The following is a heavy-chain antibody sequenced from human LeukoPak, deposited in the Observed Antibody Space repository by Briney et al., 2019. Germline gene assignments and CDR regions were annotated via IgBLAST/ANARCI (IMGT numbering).Heavy chain of an antibody. D-gene: IGHD6-19*01. Sequence: SETLSLTCAVYGGSFSGYYWSWIRQPPGKGLEWIGEIKHSGSTNYNPSLKSRDTISVDTSKNQFSLKLSSVTAADTAVYYCARHVRYSSGWYGNAFDIWGQGTMVTVSS. CDR1: GGSFSGYY. CDR2: IKHSGST. J-gene: IGHJ3*02. CDR3: ARHVRYSSGWYGNAFDI. V-gene: IGHV4-34*01.